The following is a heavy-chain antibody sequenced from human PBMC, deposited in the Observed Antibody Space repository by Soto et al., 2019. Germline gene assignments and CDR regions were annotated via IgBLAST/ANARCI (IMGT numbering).Heavy chain of an antibody. D-gene: IGHD2-8*01. Sequence: GGSLRLSCAASGFTFSSYVMSWVRQAPGKGLEWVSAISGSDGSTSYADSVKGRLTISRDDSKNTLYLQMNSLRAEDTALYHCAKGGYGTNHINHIWGQGTLVTVSS. CDR3: AKGGYGTNHINHI. CDR2: ISGSDGST. CDR1: GFTFSSYV. J-gene: IGHJ4*02. V-gene: IGHV3-23*01.